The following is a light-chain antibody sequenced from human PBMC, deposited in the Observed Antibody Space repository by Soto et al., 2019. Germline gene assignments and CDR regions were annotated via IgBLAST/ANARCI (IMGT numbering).Light chain of an antibody. CDR2: AAS. V-gene: IGKV1-9*01. CDR3: QQFNSYPYT. Sequence: DIPLTQSPSFLSASVGDRVTITCRASQGISSYLAWYQQKPGKAPKLVIYAASTLQSGVPSSFSGSGSGTEFTLTISSLQPEDFATYYCQQFNSYPYTFGQGTKLEIK. CDR1: QGISSY. J-gene: IGKJ2*01.